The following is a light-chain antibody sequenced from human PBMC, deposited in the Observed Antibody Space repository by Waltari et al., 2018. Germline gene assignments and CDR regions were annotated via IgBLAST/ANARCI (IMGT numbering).Light chain of an antibody. CDR2: AAS. Sequence: DLQMTQYPSSLSAYVGARVPITCRASQSISTYLNWYQVKPGKAPKLLISAASTLQGGVPSRFSGSGSGADFTLTISNLQPDDYATYYCQQSYSIPCAFGQGTKLEIK. V-gene: IGKV1-39*01. CDR3: QQSYSIPCA. J-gene: IGKJ2*01. CDR1: QSISTY.